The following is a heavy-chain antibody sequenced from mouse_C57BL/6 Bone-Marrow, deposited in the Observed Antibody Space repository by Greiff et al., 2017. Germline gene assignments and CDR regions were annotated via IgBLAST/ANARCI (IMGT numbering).Heavy chain of an antibody. J-gene: IGHJ1*03. CDR2: ISGGGGNT. Sequence: EVQVVESGGGLVKPGGSLKLSCAASGFTFSSYTMSWVRQTPEKRLQWVAAISGGGGNTYYPDSVKGRFTISRDNDKNILYLQMSSLGSEDTAWYYCSRQVTTVLATKYFDVWGTGTTVTVSS. CDR1: GFTFSSYT. CDR3: SRQVTTVLATKYFDV. D-gene: IGHD1-1*01. V-gene: IGHV5-9*01.